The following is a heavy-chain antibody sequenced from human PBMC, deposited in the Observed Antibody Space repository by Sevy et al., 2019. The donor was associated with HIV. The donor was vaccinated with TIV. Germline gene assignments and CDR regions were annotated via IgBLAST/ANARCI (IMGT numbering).Heavy chain of an antibody. CDR3: GRVEGGTSYYYYYGMDV. V-gene: IGHV3-7*01. Sequence: GGSLRLSCAASGFTFSSYWMSWVRQAPGKGLEWVANIRQNGSEKYYVDSVKGRFTISRDNAKNSLSLQKNSLRAEDTAVYYCGRVEGGTSYYYYYGMDVWGQGTTVTVSS. CDR2: IRQNGSEK. CDR1: GFTFSSYW. J-gene: IGHJ6*02. D-gene: IGHD1-1*01.